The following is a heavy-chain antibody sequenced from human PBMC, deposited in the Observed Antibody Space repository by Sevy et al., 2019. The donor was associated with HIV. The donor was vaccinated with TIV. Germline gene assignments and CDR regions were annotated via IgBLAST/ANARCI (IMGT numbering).Heavy chain of an antibody. J-gene: IGHJ3*02. Sequence: GGSLRLSCAASGFTFSSYSMNRVRQAPWKGLEWVSSISSSSSYIYYADSVKGRFTISRDNAKNSLYLQMNSLRAEDTAVYYCVKNKGLYNDAFDIWGQGTMVTVSS. CDR1: GFTFSSYS. V-gene: IGHV3-21*01. CDR3: VKNKGLYNDAFDI. CDR2: ISSSSSYI. D-gene: IGHD2-8*01.